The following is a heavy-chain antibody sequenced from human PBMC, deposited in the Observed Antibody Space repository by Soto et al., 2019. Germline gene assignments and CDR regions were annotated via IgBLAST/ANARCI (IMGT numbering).Heavy chain of an antibody. CDR2: ISWNSGSI. CDR1: GFTFDDYA. V-gene: IGHV3-9*01. CDR3: AKTQDSFGDAFDI. D-gene: IGHD3-16*01. Sequence: DVQLVESGGGLVQPGRSLRLSCAASGFTFDDYAMHWVRQAPGKGLEWVSGISWNSGSIGYADSVKGRFTISRDNAKNSLYLQMNSLRAEDTALYYCAKTQDSFGDAFDIWGQGTMVTVSS. J-gene: IGHJ3*02.